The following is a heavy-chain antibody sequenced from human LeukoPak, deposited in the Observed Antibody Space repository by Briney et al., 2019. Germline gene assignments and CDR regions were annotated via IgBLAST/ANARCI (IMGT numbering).Heavy chain of an antibody. CDR2: SSSGGSAI. Sequence: GGSLRLSCAASGFTFSSYEMNWVRQAPGKGLEWVSYSSSGGSAIYYADSVKGRFTISRDNAKNSLYLQMNSLRAEDTAVYYCVRDPSVAGDDYWGQGTLVTVSS. V-gene: IGHV3-48*03. J-gene: IGHJ4*02. D-gene: IGHD6-19*01. CDR1: GFTFSSYE. CDR3: VRDPSVAGDDY.